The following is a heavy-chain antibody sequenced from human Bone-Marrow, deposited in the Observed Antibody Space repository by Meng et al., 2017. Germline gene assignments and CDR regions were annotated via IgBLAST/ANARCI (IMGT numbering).Heavy chain of an antibody. V-gene: IGHV3-23*01. CDR2: IRGSGGTT. D-gene: IGHD3-10*01. CDR3: AKGSYIDSYEVRD. Sequence: SPMIPCAASGFTFANYAMSWVRPAPGKGLEWVSAIRGSGGTTYHGDSVQGRFTISRDNSKNILYLQMNGLRAEDTAVYYCAKGSYIDSYEVRDWGQGTLVTVSS. J-gene: IGHJ4*02. CDR1: GFTFANYA.